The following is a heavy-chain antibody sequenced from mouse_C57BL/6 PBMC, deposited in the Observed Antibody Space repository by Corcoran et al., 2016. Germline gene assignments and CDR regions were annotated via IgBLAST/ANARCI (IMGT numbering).Heavy chain of an antibody. V-gene: IGHV1-26*01. CDR3: ASRYGSSFLAY. Sequence: EVQLQQSGPELVKPGASVKISCKASGYTFTDYYMNWVKQSHGKSLEWIGDINPNNGGTSYNQKFKGKATLTVDKSSSTAYMELRSLTSEDSAVYYCASRYGSSFLAYWGQGTLVTVSA. D-gene: IGHD1-1*01. CDR2: INPNNGGT. CDR1: GYTFTDYY. J-gene: IGHJ3*01.